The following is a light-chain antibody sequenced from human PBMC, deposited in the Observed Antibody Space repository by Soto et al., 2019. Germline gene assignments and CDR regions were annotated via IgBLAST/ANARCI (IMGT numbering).Light chain of an antibody. Sequence: DIQMTQSPSTLSASVGDRFTITFRASQSLSRWLAWYQQKPGKAPKLLVYDASSLQSGVPSRFSGSGSGTEFTLTISSLEPDDFATYYCQQYTTSSPTFGQGTKVDI. CDR1: QSLSRW. CDR2: DAS. J-gene: IGKJ1*01. V-gene: IGKV1-5*01. CDR3: QQYTTSSPT.